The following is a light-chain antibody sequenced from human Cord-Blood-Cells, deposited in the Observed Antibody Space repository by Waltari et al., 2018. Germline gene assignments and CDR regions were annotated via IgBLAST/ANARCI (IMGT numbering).Light chain of an antibody. J-gene: IGLJ3*02. CDR2: GNS. V-gene: IGLV1-40*01. Sequence: QSVLTQPPSVSGAPGQRVTISCTGSSSNIGAGYDLHWYQQRPGTAPKLLIYGNSKRPSGVPDRFSGSKSGTSASLASTGLQAEDEADYYCQSYDSSLSVFGGGTKLTVL. CDR1: SSNIGAGYD. CDR3: QSYDSSLSV.